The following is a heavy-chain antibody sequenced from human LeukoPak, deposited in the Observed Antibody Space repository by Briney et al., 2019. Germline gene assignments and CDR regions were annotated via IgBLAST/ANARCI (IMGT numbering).Heavy chain of an antibody. J-gene: IGHJ4*02. D-gene: IGHD1-26*01. CDR2: IIPIFGTA. CDR1: GGTFSSYA. V-gene: IGHV1-69*05. Sequence: SVKASCKASGGTFSSYAISWVRQAPGQGLEWMGGIIPIFGTANYAQKFQGRVTITTDESTSTAYMELSSLRSEDTAVYYCARGEGGGSYWPYYFDYWGQGTLVTVSS. CDR3: ARGEGGGSYWPYYFDY.